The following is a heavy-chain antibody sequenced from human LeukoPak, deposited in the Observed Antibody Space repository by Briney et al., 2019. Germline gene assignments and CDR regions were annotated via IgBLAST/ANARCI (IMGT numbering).Heavy chain of an antibody. Sequence: GGSLRLSCAASGFTFSSYAMHWVRQAPGKGLEWVAVISYDGSNKYYADSVKGRFTISRDNSKNTLYLQMNSLRAEDTAVYYCAKERTDYYAGEDAFDIWGQGTMVTVSS. CDR1: GFTFSSYA. CDR2: ISYDGSNK. V-gene: IGHV3-30-3*01. D-gene: IGHD3-22*01. J-gene: IGHJ3*02. CDR3: AKERTDYYAGEDAFDI.